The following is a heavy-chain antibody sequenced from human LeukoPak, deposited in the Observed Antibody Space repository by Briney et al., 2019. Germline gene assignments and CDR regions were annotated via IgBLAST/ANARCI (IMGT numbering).Heavy chain of an antibody. CDR2: ISDRSDYI. D-gene: IGHD1-1*01. V-gene: IGHV3-21*01. Sequence: GGSLRLSCAASGFTFSTYNMNWVRQAPGKGLEWVSSISDRSDYIYYAASLKGRFSISRDNANNSLYLLVNSLRAEDTAIYYCARGNWNDEGFFDYWGQGILVTVSS. CDR3: ARGNWNDEGFFDY. CDR1: GFTFSTYN. J-gene: IGHJ4*02.